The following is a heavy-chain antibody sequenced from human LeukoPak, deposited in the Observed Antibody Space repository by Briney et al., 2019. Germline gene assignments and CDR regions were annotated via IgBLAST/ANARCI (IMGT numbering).Heavy chain of an antibody. CDR3: ARAISRTDGFYGY. CDR1: GGTFSSYA. D-gene: IGHD2/OR15-2a*01. CDR2: INPNSGGT. J-gene: IGHJ4*02. Sequence: ASVKVSCKASGGTFSSYAISWVRQAPGQGLEWMGWINPNSGGTNYAQKFQGWVTMTRDTCISTAYMELSRLRSDDTAVYYCARAISRTDGFYGYWGQGTLVTVSS. V-gene: IGHV1-2*04.